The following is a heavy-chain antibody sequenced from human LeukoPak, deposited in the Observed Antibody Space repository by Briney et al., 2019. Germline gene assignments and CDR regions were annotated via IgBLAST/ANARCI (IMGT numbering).Heavy chain of an antibody. J-gene: IGHJ4*02. CDR3: ARARPTYYDSSGYPPLLDY. CDR2: INPNSGGT. Sequence: GASVKVSCKASGYTFTGYYMHWVRQAPGQGLEWMGWINPNSGGTNYAQKFQGWVTMTRDTSISTAYMELSRLRSDDTAVYYCARARPTYYDSSGYPPLLDYWGQGTLVTVSS. CDR1: GYTFTGYY. D-gene: IGHD3-22*01. V-gene: IGHV1-2*04.